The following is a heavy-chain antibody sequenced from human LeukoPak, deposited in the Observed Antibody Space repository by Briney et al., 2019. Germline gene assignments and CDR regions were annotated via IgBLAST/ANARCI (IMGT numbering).Heavy chain of an antibody. CDR3: ARLGSGWSNKAPTYYFDY. D-gene: IGHD6-19*01. Sequence: SETLSLTCAVSGGSISSSSYYWGWIRQPPGKGLEWIGSIYYSGSTYYNPSLKSRVTISVDTSKNQFSLKLSSVTAADTAVYYCARLGSGWSNKAPTYYFDYWGQGTLVTVSS. J-gene: IGHJ4*02. CDR2: IYYSGST. CDR1: GGSISSSSYY. V-gene: IGHV4-39*01.